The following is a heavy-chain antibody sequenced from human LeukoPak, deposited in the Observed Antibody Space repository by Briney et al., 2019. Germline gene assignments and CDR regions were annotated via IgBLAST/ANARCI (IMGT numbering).Heavy chain of an antibody. J-gene: IGHJ4*02. CDR2: ISHDGSSE. CDR1: GFTYSTYA. Sequence: GGSLRLSCAASGFTYSTYAVHWVRQAPGKGLEWVAVISHDGSSEFYADSVRGRFTISRDNSKNTLYLQMNSLRVEDTAVYYCATTYYYDSSGYAGYWGQGTLVTVSS. CDR3: ATTYYYDSSGYAGY. V-gene: IGHV3-30-3*01. D-gene: IGHD3-22*01.